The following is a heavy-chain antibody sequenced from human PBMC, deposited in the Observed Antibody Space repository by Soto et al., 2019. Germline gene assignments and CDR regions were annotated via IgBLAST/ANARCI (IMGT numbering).Heavy chain of an antibody. CDR1: GYDLNTNW. Sequence: GESLEISCRGSGYDLNTNWFGCVRQLPGRGLEWVGIMYPGDSDTRYNPSLQGHVTLSVDVTVSTAFLQWRSLETSETGMYFCARLPRDCNKTSCYYADHWGEGTQVTVSS. CDR3: ARLPRDCNKTSCYYADH. J-gene: IGHJ4*02. V-gene: IGHV5-51*01. CDR2: MYPGDSDT. D-gene: IGHD3-3*01.